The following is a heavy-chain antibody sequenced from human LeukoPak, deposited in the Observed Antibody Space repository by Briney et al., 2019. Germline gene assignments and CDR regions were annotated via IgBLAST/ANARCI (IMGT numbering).Heavy chain of an antibody. Sequence: ASVKVSCKASGYTFTSYGISWVRQAPGQGLEWMGWISAYNGNTNYARRLQGRVTMTTDTSTSTAYKELRSLRSDDTAVYYCARDQVPPGHSGYDYGFDYWGQGTLVTVSS. CDR2: ISAYNGNT. J-gene: IGHJ4*02. CDR3: ARDQVPPGHSGYDYGFDY. D-gene: IGHD5-12*01. CDR1: GYTFTSYG. V-gene: IGHV1-18*01.